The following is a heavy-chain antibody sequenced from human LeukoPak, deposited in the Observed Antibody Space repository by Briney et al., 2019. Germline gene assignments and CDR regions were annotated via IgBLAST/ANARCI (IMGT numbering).Heavy chain of an antibody. CDR3: ARSSIGDGFDF. V-gene: IGHV3-21*01. CDR2: IRSSSTFI. Sequence: GGSLRLSCAASGFTLSSYSMHWVRPAPGKGLEWVSSIRSSSTFIFYADSVKGRFTISRDNATNSLYLQMNTLRAERTRVYYCARSSIGDGFDFCGEGAMVTVSS. D-gene: IGHD6-6*01. CDR1: GFTLSSYS. J-gene: IGHJ3*01.